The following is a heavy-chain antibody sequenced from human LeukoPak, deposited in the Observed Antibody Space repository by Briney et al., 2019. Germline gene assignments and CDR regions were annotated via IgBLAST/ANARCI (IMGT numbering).Heavy chain of an antibody. CDR2: IYSGGST. CDR1: GFTVSSNY. CDR3: ARAGGYSYGFDY. Sequence: GGSLRLSCAASGFTVSSNYMSWVRQAPGKGLEWVSVIYSGGSTYYADSVKGRFTTSRDNSKNRLYLQMNSLRAEDTAVYYCARAGGYSYGFDYWGQGTLVTVSS. J-gene: IGHJ4*02. V-gene: IGHV3-53*01. D-gene: IGHD5-18*01.